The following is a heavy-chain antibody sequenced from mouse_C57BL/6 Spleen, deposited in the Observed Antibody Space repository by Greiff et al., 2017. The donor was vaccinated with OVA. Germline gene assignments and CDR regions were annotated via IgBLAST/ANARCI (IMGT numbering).Heavy chain of an antibody. Sequence: QVQLQQSGAELVKPGASVKMSCKASGYTFTSYWITWVKQRPGQGLEWIGDIYPGSGSTNYNEKFKSKATLTVDTSSSTAYMQLSSLTSEDSAVYYCARGGANWDDYFDYWGQGTTLTVSS. CDR2: IYPGSGST. V-gene: IGHV1-55*01. CDR1: GYTFTSYW. D-gene: IGHD4-1*01. CDR3: ARGGANWDDYFDY. J-gene: IGHJ2*01.